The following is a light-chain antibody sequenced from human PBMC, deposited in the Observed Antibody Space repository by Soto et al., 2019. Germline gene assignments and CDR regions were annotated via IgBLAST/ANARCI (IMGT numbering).Light chain of an antibody. Sequence: QSALTQPASVSGSPGQSITISCTGTSSDVGGYNYVSWYQQHPGNAPKLMIDKVSNRPSGVSNLFSGSKSGNTASLTVSGPQAEDEADYACCSYAGSSNVFGTGTKLTVL. CDR1: SSDVGGYNY. J-gene: IGLJ1*01. V-gene: IGLV2-14*01. CDR3: CSYAGSSNV. CDR2: KVS.